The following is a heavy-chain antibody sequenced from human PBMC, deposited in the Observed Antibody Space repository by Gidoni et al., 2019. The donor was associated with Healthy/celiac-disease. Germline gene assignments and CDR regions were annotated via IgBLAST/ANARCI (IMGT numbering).Heavy chain of an antibody. Sequence: EVQLVESGGGLVQPGGSLRLSCAASGFTFSSYWMCWVRQAPGKGLEWVANIKQDGSEKYYVDSVKGRFTISRDNAKNSLYLQMNSLRAEDTAVYYCARDPAPFDHYGMDVWGQGTTVTVSS. CDR3: ARDPAPFDHYGMDV. D-gene: IGHD3-9*01. V-gene: IGHV3-7*01. CDR1: GFTFSSYW. J-gene: IGHJ6*02. CDR2: IKQDGSEK.